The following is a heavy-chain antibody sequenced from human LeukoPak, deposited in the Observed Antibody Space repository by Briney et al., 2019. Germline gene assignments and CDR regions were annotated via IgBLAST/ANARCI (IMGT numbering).Heavy chain of an antibody. CDR2: ISSSSSYI. J-gene: IGHJ4*02. CDR3: AREKGYCSGGSCYRFDY. CDR1: GFTFSSYS. D-gene: IGHD2-15*01. V-gene: IGHV3-21*01. Sequence: PGGSLRLSCAASGFTFSSYSMNWVRQAPGKGLEWVSSISSSSSYIYYADSVKGRFTISRDNAKNSLYLQMNSLRAEDTAVYYCAREKGYCSGGSCYRFDYWGQGTLVTVSS.